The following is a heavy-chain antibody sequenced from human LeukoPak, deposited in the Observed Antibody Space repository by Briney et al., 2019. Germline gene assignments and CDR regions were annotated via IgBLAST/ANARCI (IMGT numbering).Heavy chain of an antibody. D-gene: IGHD3-22*01. J-gene: IGHJ5*02. V-gene: IGHV4-59*01. CDR2: IYYSGST. CDR3: ARYYDSAWFDP. Sequence: PSETLSLTCTVSGGSISSYYWSWIRQPPGKGLEWIGYIYYSGSTNYNPSLKSRVTISVDTSKNQFSLKLSSVTAADTAVYYCARYYDSAWFDPWGQGTLVTVSS. CDR1: GGSISSYY.